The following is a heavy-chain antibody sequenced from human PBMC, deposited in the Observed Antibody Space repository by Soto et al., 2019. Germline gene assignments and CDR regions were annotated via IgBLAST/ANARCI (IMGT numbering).Heavy chain of an antibody. J-gene: IGHJ6*01. CDR3: GREGQAAYYYYGMDV. CDR2: INGCNGNT. V-gene: IGHV1-18*01. D-gene: IGHD6-25*01. CDR1: GYTFTNYG. Sequence: ASVKVSCKASGYTFTNYGFHWVRQAPGQGLEWMGWINGCNGNTKYAEKFQGRVTMTTDTSTSTAHMELRSLRSDDTAVYYCGREGQAAYYYYGMDVLGQGTAVTVSS.